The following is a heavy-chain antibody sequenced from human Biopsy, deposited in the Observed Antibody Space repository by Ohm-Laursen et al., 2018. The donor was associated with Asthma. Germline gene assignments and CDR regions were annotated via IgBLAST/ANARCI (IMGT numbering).Heavy chain of an antibody. D-gene: IGHD4-17*01. J-gene: IGHJ5*02. CDR3: ARTTYGHDGFDP. V-gene: IGHV4-31*03. CDR1: GGSINIGDYY. Sequence: PSDTLSLTCTVSGGSINIGDYYWSWIRQHPVKGLEWIGHIYYSGSTYYNPSLKSRVSISLDTSKNQFSLSLTSVTAAGTAVYYCARTTYGHDGFDPWGRGTLVTVSS. CDR2: IYYSGST.